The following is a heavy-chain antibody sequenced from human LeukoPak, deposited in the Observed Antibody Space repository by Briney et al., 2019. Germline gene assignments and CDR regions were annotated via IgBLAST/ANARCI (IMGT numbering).Heavy chain of an antibody. J-gene: IGHJ4*02. V-gene: IGHV3-23*01. CDR1: GITFGTYA. D-gene: IGHD2-21*01. CDR3: ATSSDWPYYFHY. CDR2: VSGSGVAT. Sequence: GGSLRLSCAASGITFGTYAMNLVRQAPGKGLEWASTVSGSGVATYFADSVKGRFTISRDNSKNTVFLEMNNLRAEDAAVYYCATSSDWPYYFHYWGQGTLVTVSS.